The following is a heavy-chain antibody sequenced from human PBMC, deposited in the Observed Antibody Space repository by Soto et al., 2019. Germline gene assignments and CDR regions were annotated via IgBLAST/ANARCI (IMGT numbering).Heavy chain of an antibody. CDR2: INHSGST. V-gene: IGHV4-34*01. CDR1: GGSFSGYY. Sequence: SETLSLTCAVDGGSFSGYYWSWIRQPPGKGLEWIGEINHSGSTNYNPSLKSRVTISVDTSKNQFSLKLSSVTAADTAVYYCARGGLRYGMDVWGQGTTVTVSS. CDR3: ARGGLRYGMDV. D-gene: IGHD5-18*01. J-gene: IGHJ6*02.